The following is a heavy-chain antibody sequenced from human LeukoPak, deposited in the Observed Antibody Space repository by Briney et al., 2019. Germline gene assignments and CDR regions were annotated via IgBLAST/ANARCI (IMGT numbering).Heavy chain of an antibody. Sequence: SGRSLRLSCAASGFPFSSYGIHWVRQAPGKGLEWVAVISSDGSNIYYGDSVQGRYIISRDNSINTVYLQMNSLRPEDTAVYYCAKARYGAGPFDHWGQGTLVTVSS. D-gene: IGHD1-14*01. CDR3: AKARYGAGPFDH. J-gene: IGHJ4*02. CDR2: ISSDGSNI. V-gene: IGHV3-30*18. CDR1: GFPFSSYG.